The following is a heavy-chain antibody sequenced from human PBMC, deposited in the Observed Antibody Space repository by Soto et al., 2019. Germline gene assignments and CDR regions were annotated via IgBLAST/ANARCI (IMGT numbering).Heavy chain of an antibody. CDR1: GFTFSSYW. V-gene: IGHV3-7*05. CDR2: IKQDGSEK. CDR3: ARDLVDIVVVVAPVVEYGMDV. D-gene: IGHD2-15*01. Sequence: PGGSLRLSCAASGFTFSSYWMSWVRQAPGKGLEWVANIKQDGSEKYYVDSVKGRFTISRDNAKNSLYLQMNSLRAEDTAVYYCARDLVDIVVVVAPVVEYGMDVWGQGTTVTVSS. J-gene: IGHJ6*02.